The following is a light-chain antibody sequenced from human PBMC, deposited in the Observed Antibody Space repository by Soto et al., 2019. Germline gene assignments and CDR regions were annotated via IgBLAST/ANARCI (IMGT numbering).Light chain of an antibody. CDR1: TGAVTSGND. V-gene: IGLV7-43*01. CDR3: LLYYGGAHLV. J-gene: IGLJ3*02. Sequence: QAVVTQEPSLTVSPGGTVTLTCASSTGAVTSGNDPSWFQQKPVQAPRTLIYTTDDKHSWTPARFSGSLLGCKAALTLSGVQPEDEAEYYCLLYYGGAHLVFGGGTKLTVL. CDR2: TTD.